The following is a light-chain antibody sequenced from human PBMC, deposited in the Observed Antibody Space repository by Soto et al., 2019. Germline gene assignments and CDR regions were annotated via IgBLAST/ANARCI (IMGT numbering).Light chain of an antibody. CDR1: QGIAPY. V-gene: IGKV1-27*01. Sequence: DVQMTQSPSSLSASVGDRVTITCRASQGIAPYLAWFQQKPGKVPKLLIYAASTLQSGVPSRFSGSGSGTDFTRTISRLQPEDGATYYCQKYNSAPLTFGGGTKVDIK. CDR2: AAS. J-gene: IGKJ4*01. CDR3: QKYNSAPLT.